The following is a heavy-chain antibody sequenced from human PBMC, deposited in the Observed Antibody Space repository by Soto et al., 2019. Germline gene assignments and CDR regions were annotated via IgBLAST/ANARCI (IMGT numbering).Heavy chain of an antibody. V-gene: IGHV3-23*01. J-gene: IGHJ4*02. Sequence: EVQLLESGGGLVQPGGSLRLSCAASGFTFSSYGMSWVRQAPGQGLEWVSAISGSGGSTYYADSVKGRFTISRDNSKNTLYLQMNSLRAEDTAVYYCAKAQEVGATTTFDYWGQGTLVTVS. CDR1: GFTFSSYG. CDR3: AKAQEVGATTTFDY. D-gene: IGHD1-26*01. CDR2: ISGSGGST.